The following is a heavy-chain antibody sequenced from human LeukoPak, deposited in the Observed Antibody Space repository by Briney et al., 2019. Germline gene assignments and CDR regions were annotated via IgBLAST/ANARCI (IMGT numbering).Heavy chain of an antibody. V-gene: IGHV1-69*05. CDR1: GGTFISYA. CDR2: IIPIFGTA. CDR3: ARSNYYDSSGYYPDDAFDI. Sequence: ASVKVSCKASGGTFISYAISWVRQAPGQGLEWMGGIIPIFGTANYAQKFQGRVTMTRDTSTSTVYMELSSLRSEDTAVYYCARSNYYDSSGYYPDDAFDIWGQGTMVTVSS. D-gene: IGHD3-22*01. J-gene: IGHJ3*02.